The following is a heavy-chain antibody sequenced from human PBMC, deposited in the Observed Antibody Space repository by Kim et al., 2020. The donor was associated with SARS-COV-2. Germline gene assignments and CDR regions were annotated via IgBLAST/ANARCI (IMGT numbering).Heavy chain of an antibody. CDR3: ARVSGYSSGLDDS. CDR2: IHPGESDI. D-gene: IGHD3-22*01. V-gene: IGHV5-51*01. Sequence: GESLKISCKGSGYSFTSYYIGWVRQMPGKGLEWMGIIHPGESDIRYSPSFQGQVSISADNSIRTAYLQWTILRASDTAMYYCARVSGYSSGLDDSWGQGTLVTVSS. CDR1: GYSFTSYY. J-gene: IGHJ5*01.